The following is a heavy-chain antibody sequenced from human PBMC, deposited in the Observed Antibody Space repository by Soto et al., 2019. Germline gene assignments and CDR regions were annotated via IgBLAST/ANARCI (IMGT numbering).Heavy chain of an antibody. CDR1: GGSVSSDTHY. D-gene: IGHD2-2*02. CDR2: IYSSGST. CDR3: ARFVRSCSGTTCYTRADV. V-gene: IGHV4-61*01. Sequence: QVQLQESGPRLVKPSETVSLTCTVSGGSVSSDTHYWSWIRLPPGKRLEWIGFIYSSGSTNYNPSLKSRVTISVDTSKNQFSLKLMSVIVADTAVYHCARFVRSCSGTTCYTRADVWGQGTTVSVYS. J-gene: IGHJ6*02.